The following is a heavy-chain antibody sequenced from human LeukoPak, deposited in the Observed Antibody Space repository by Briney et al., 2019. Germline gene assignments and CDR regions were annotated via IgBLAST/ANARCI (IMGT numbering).Heavy chain of an antibody. Sequence: GGSLRLSCAASGFTVSSNYMSWVRQAPGKGLEWVSVIYSGGSTYYADSVKGPFTISRDNSKNTLYLQMNSLRAEDTAVYYCASRSTSCYYYYYGMDVWGQGTTVTVSS. CDR2: IYSGGST. D-gene: IGHD2-2*01. CDR3: ASRSTSCYYYYYGMDV. V-gene: IGHV3-66*02. CDR1: GFTVSSNY. J-gene: IGHJ6*02.